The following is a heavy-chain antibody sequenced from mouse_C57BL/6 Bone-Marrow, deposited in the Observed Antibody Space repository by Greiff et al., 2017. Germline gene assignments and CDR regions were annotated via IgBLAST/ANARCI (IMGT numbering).Heavy chain of an antibody. Sequence: VQLQQSGPVLVKPGASVKMSCKASGYTFTDYYMNWVEQSHGKSLEWIGVINPYNGGTSYNQKFKGKATLTVDKSSSTAYMELNSLTSEDSAVYYCARGDWDHYFDYWGQGTTLTVSS. CDR3: ARGDWDHYFDY. CDR1: GYTFTDYY. J-gene: IGHJ2*01. CDR2: INPYNGGT. D-gene: IGHD4-1*01. V-gene: IGHV1-19*01.